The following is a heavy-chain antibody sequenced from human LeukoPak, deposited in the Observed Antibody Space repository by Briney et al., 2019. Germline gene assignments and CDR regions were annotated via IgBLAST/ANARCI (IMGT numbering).Heavy chain of an antibody. V-gene: IGHV2-5*02. J-gene: IGHJ4*02. D-gene: IGHD2-21*02. Sequence: SGPTLVKPTQTLTLTCTFSGFSLSTSGVGVGWIRQPPGKALEWLALIYWDDDKRYSPSLKSRLTITKDTSKNQVVLTMTNMDPVGTATYYCAHLDVAYCGGDCYSAPHFDYWGQGTLVTVSS. CDR3: AHLDVAYCGGDCYSAPHFDY. CDR1: GFSLSTSGVG. CDR2: IYWDDDK.